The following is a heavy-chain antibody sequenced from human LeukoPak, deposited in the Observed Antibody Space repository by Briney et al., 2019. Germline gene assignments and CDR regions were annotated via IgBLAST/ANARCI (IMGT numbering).Heavy chain of an antibody. CDR1: GGTFSSYA. CDR3: AREFSPYDSSGYYYAFDY. J-gene: IGHJ4*02. D-gene: IGHD3-22*01. V-gene: IGHV1-69*01. Sequence: SVKVSCKASGGTFSSYAISWVRQAPGQGLEWMGGIIPIFGTANYAQKFQGRVTITADESTSTAYMELSSLRSEDTAVYYCAREFSPYDSSGYYYAFDYWGQGTLVTVSS. CDR2: IIPIFGTA.